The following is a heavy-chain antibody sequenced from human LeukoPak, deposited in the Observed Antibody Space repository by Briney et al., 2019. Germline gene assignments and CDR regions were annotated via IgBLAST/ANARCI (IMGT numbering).Heavy chain of an antibody. J-gene: IGHJ6*04. D-gene: IGHD3-10*01. Sequence: PGGSLRLSCAASGFTFSSYSMNWVRQAPGKGLEWVSSISSSSSYIYYADSVKGRFTISRDNAKNSLYLQMNSRRAEDTAVYYCARGGYYGSGSYGNYYGMDVWGKGTTVTVSS. CDR2: ISSSSSYI. CDR3: ARGGYYGSGSYGNYYGMDV. V-gene: IGHV3-21*01. CDR1: GFTFSSYS.